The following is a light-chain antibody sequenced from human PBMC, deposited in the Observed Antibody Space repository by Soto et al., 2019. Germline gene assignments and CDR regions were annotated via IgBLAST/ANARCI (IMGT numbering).Light chain of an antibody. Sequence: IQLTQSPSFLSASVGDRVTITCRASQGISSYLAWYQQKPGKAPKLLIYAASTLQSGVPSRFSGSGSGTEFTLTISSLQPEDFATYYCQQLNSYPLTLGGGPKVEIK. J-gene: IGKJ4*01. V-gene: IGKV1-9*01. CDR3: QQLNSYPLT. CDR1: QGISSY. CDR2: AAS.